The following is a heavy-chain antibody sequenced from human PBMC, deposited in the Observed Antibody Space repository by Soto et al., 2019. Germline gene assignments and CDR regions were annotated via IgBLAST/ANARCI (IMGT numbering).Heavy chain of an antibody. Sequence: SETLSLTCAVYGGSFSGYYWSWIRQPPGKGLEWIGEINHSGSTNYNPSLKSRVTISVDTSKNQFSLKLSSVTAADTAVYYCARGSRATDYYYYYYMDVWGKGTTVTVSS. J-gene: IGHJ6*03. CDR3: ARGSRATDYYYYYYMDV. D-gene: IGHD5-12*01. CDR1: GGSFSGYY. V-gene: IGHV4-34*01. CDR2: INHSGST.